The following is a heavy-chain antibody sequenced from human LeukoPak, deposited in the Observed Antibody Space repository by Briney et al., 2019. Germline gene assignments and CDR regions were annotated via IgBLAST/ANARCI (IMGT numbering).Heavy chain of an antibody. J-gene: IGHJ4*02. CDR2: ISSSGSSI. V-gene: IGHV3-48*03. CDR1: GFTFGSYE. CDR3: AREGSDTSDFYYCDH. Sequence: PGGSLRLSCAASGFTFGSYEMNWVRQAPGRGLEWVSYISSSGSSIYYGDSVKGRFTISRDNAKKSLYLQMNSLRVEDTAVYYCAREGSDTSDFYYCDHWGQGTLVTVSS. D-gene: IGHD3/OR15-3a*01.